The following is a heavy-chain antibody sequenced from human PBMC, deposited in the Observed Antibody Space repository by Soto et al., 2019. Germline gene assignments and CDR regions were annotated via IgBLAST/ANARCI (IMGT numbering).Heavy chain of an antibody. CDR3: ARAHAPTLPFDY. V-gene: IGHV4-59*01. D-gene: IGHD2-15*01. CDR2: IFHSGNA. J-gene: IGHJ4*01. CDR1: GGSRRNGY. Sequence: SETLSLTCTVSGGSRRNGYWSWIRQPPGKRLEWIGFIFHSGNAKYNPSLKSLVTISLDTSKSPFSLSLDSVTAAATAVYFCARAHAPTLPFDYWGLGTLVTVSS.